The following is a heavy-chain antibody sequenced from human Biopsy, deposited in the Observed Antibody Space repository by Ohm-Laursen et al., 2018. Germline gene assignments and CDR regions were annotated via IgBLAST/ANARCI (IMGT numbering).Heavy chain of an antibody. J-gene: IGHJ6*02. Sequence: GASVKVSCKPSGGSFSGYAISWVRQAPGQGLEWMGGIIPFFGTPNYAQMFQGRFTITADISTSTAYMELSSLRSDDTAVYYCARGRRLPAAISSYYYAMDVWGQGTTVTVSS. CDR2: IIPFFGTP. V-gene: IGHV1-69*06. CDR1: GGSFSGYA. D-gene: IGHD2-2*01. CDR3: ARGRRLPAAISSYYYAMDV.